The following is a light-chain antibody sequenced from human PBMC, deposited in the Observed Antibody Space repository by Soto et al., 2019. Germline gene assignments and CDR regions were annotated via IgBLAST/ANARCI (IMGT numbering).Light chain of an antibody. J-gene: IGKJ4*01. Sequence: EIVMTQSPATLSVSPGERATLSCRASRNINRKLAWYQQKPGQAPRLLISGASTRATGIPARFSGSGSGTEFTLTICSLQSEDFAVYYCQQYYDCPPLIFGGATKVEIK. CDR3: QQYYDCPPLI. V-gene: IGKV3-15*01. CDR1: RNINRK. CDR2: GAS.